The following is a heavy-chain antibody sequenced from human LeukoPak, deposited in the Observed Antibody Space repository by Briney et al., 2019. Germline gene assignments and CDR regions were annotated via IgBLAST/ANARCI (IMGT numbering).Heavy chain of an antibody. CDR1: GGSISSYY. D-gene: IGHD3-9*01. CDR3: ASGDILTGYYAT. Sequence: SETLSLTCTDFGGSISSYYWSWIRQPPGKGLEWIGYIYYSGSTNYNPSLKSRVTISVDTSKNQFSLKLSSVTAADTAVYYCASGDILTGYYATWGQGTLVTVSS. V-gene: IGHV4-59*01. J-gene: IGHJ5*02. CDR2: IYYSGST.